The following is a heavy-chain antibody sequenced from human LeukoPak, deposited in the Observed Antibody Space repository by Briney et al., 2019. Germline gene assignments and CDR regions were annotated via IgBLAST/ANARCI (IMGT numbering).Heavy chain of an antibody. CDR2: ISSSGSTI. Sequence: GESLRLSCAASGFPFTTYWLAWVRQAPGKGLEWVSYISSSGSTIYYADSVKGRFTISRDNAKNSLFLQMHSLRAEDTAVYYCARDFRGVTGTTLDYWDQGTLVIVSS. D-gene: IGHD1-20*01. J-gene: IGHJ4*02. CDR3: ARDFRGVTGTTLDY. V-gene: IGHV3-48*04. CDR1: GFPFTTYW.